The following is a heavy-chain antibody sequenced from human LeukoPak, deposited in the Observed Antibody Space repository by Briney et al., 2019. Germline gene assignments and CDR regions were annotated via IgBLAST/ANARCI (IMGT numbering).Heavy chain of an antibody. D-gene: IGHD3-16*01. CDR1: GFTFSSYA. V-gene: IGHV3-23*01. Sequence: GGCLRLSCAASGFTFSSYAMSWVRQAPGKGLEWVSGMSGSGGSTYYADSVKGRFTISRDNSKNTLYLQMNTLRAEDTAVYYCAKDREYSYVYDAFDFWGQGTLVTVSS. CDR2: MSGSGGST. CDR3: AKDREYSYVYDAFDF. J-gene: IGHJ3*01.